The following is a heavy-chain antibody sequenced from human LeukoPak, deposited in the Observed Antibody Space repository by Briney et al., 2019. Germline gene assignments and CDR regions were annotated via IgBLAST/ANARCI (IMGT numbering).Heavy chain of an antibody. CDR3: ARLMEYSSSPLDY. Sequence: GESLKISCKGSGYSFTTHWIGWVRQMPGKGLEWMGLIYPGDSDTEYSPSFQGQVTISADKSISTAYLQWSSLKASDTAMYYCARLMEYSSSPLDYWGQGTLVTVSS. J-gene: IGHJ4*02. CDR2: IYPGDSDT. D-gene: IGHD6-6*01. CDR1: GYSFTTHW. V-gene: IGHV5-51*01.